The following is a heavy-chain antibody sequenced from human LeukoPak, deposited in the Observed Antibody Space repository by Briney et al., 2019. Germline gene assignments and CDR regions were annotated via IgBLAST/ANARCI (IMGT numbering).Heavy chain of an antibody. CDR1: GYTFTGYY. CDR3: AREVDYYDTSDYFPLGY. V-gene: IGHV1-2*02. J-gene: IGHJ4*02. D-gene: IGHD3-22*01. CDR2: INPNNGGT. Sequence: ASVKVSCKASGYTFTGYYMHWVRQAPGQGLEWMGWINPNNGGTNYAQKFQGRVTMTRDTSISTAYMKLSRLRSDDTAVYYCAREVDYYDTSDYFPLGYWGQGTLVTVSS.